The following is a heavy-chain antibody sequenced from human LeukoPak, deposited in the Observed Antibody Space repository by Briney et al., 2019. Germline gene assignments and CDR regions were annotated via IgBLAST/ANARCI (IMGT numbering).Heavy chain of an antibody. Sequence: SETLSLTCTVSGGSISSSSYYWGWIRQPPGKGLEWIGSIYYSGSTYYNPSLKSRVTISVDTSKNQLSLKLSSVTAADTAVYYCARGGSRIPGSAMAMSRWFDPWGQGTLVTVSS. V-gene: IGHV4-39*07. CDR3: ARGGSRIPGSAMAMSRWFDP. CDR2: IYYSGST. J-gene: IGHJ5*02. CDR1: GGSISSSSYY. D-gene: IGHD5-18*01.